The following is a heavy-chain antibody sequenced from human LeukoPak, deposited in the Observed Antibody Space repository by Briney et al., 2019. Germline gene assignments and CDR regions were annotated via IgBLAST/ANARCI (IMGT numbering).Heavy chain of an antibody. CDR3: AKDLWDPPWFDP. Sequence: GGSLRLSCAAPGLTFRNYAMSWVRQAPGKGLEWVSAISGSGGSTYYADSVKGRSIISSDHSKNTLYLQMNSLRAEDTAVYYCAKDLWDPPWFDPWGQGTLVTVSS. CDR2: ISGSGGST. V-gene: IGHV3-23*01. CDR1: GLTFRNYA. J-gene: IGHJ5*02. D-gene: IGHD1-26*01.